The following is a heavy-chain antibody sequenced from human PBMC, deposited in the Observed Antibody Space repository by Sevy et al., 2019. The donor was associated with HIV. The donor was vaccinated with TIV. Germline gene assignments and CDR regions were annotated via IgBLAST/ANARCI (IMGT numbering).Heavy chain of an antibody. V-gene: IGHV3-23*01. CDR2: ISGSGVTT. J-gene: IGHJ3*02. CDR3: AKVPHLYCSSTSCYPDAFDI. D-gene: IGHD2-2*01. CDR1: GFTFTSYA. Sequence: GGSLRLSCAASGFTFTSYAMSWVRQAPGKGLEWVSAISGSGVTTYYADSVKGRFTISRDNSMDTLYLQINSLRAEDMAVYYCAKVPHLYCSSTSCYPDAFDIWGQGTMVTVSS.